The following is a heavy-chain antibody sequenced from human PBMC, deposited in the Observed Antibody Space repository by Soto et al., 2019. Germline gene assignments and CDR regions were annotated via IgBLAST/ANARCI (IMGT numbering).Heavy chain of an antibody. CDR1: GYSFTSYW. J-gene: IGHJ6*02. CDR3: ARSQNANYYYYGMDV. CDR2: IYPGDSDT. D-gene: IGHD1-1*01. V-gene: IGHV5-51*01. Sequence: PGESLKISCKGSGYSFTSYWIGWVRQMPGKGLEWMGIIYPGDSDTRYSPSFQGQVTISADKSISTAYLQWSSLKASDTAMYYCARSQNANYYYYGMDVWGQGTTVTVSS.